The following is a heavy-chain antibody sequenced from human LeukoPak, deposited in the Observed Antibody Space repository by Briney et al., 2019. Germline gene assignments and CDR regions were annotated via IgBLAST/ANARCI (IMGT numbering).Heavy chain of an antibody. CDR3: ARRTSSGYYYWFDP. J-gene: IGHJ5*02. CDR2: IYYSGSI. Sequence: PSETLSLTCTVSGGSISSSSYYWGWIRQPPGKGLEWIGNIYYSGSIYYNPSLESRVTIFVDTPRNQFSLNLSSVTAADTAVYYCARRTSSGYYYWFDPWGQGTLVTVSS. D-gene: IGHD3-22*01. V-gene: IGHV4-39*01. CDR1: GGSISSSSYY.